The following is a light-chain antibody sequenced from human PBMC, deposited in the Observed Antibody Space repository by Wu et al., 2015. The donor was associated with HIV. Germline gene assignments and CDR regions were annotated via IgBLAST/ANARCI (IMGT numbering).Light chain of an antibody. CDR2: AAS. J-gene: IGKJ2*01. CDR3: QQVTKYPYT. V-gene: IGKV1-9*01. Sequence: DIQLTQSPSFLSASVGDRVTISCRASQGITTYLAWYQQRSGKAPNLLIYAASTLQDGVPSRFSGGGSGTEFTLTINSLQPEDFATYYCQQVTKYPYTFGLGDQGWRSN. CDR1: QGITTY.